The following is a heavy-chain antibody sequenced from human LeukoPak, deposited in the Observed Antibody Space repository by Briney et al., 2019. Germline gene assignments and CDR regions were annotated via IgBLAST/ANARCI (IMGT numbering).Heavy chain of an antibody. CDR1: GFTFSSYA. V-gene: IGHV3-23*01. D-gene: IGHD6-13*01. J-gene: IGHJ1*01. CDR2: ISGSGGST. CDR3: AKDISSSWYKGYFQH. Sequence: AGGSLRLSCAASGFTFSSYAMSWVRQAPGKGLEWVSAISGSGGSTYYADSVKGRFTISRDNSKNTLYLQMNSLRAEDTAVYYCAKDISSSWYKGYFQHWGQGTLVTVSS.